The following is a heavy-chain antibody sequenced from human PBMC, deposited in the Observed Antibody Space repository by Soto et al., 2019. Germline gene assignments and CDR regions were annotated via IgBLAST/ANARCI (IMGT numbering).Heavy chain of an antibody. CDR3: ARSGTRELYGSGKTWGYYYYYGMDV. CDR2: IYYSGST. V-gene: IGHV4-59*01. CDR1: GGSISSYY. Sequence: SETLSLTCTVSGGSISSYYWSWIRQPPGKGLEWIGYIYYSGSTNYNPSLKSRVTISVDTSKNQFSLKLSSVTAADTAVYYCARSGTRELYGSGKTWGYYYYYGMDVWGQGTTVTVSS. D-gene: IGHD3-10*01. J-gene: IGHJ6*02.